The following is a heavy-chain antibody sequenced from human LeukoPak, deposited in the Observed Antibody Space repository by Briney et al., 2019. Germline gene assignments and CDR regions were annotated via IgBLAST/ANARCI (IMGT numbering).Heavy chain of an antibody. D-gene: IGHD3-10*01. Sequence: ASVKVSCKASGGTFSTYAISWVRQAPGQGLEWMGRIIPIFGTANYAQKFQDRITITTDESTSTAYMELSRLRSEDTAVYYCARSITMVRGGELTSPNWFDPWGQGTLVTVSS. CDR3: ARSITMVRGGELTSPNWFDP. J-gene: IGHJ5*02. CDR2: IIPIFGTA. CDR1: GGTFSTYA. V-gene: IGHV1-69*05.